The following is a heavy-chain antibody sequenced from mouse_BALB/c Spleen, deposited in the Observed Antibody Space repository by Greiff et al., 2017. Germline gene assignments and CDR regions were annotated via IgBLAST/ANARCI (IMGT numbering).Heavy chain of an antibody. D-gene: IGHD4-1*01. CDR3: AIANWDTWFAY. V-gene: IGHV3-2*02. Sequence: DVKLQESGPGLVKPSQSLSLTCTVTGYSITSDYAWNWIRQFPGNKLEWMGYISYSGSTSYNPSLKSRISITRDTSKNQFFLQLNSVTTEDTATYYCAIANWDTWFAYWGQGTLVTVSA. J-gene: IGHJ3*01. CDR1: GYSITSDYA. CDR2: ISYSGST.